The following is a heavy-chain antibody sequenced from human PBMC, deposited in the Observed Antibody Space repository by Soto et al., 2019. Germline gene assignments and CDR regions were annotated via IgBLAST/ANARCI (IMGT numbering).Heavy chain of an antibody. CDR3: AKGRGGSGSLTPRVDF. Sequence: EVQLLESGGGLVQPGGSLRLSCAASGFTFNNYAMTWVRQAPGKGLEWVSAISGGGDTTSYADSVKGRFTVSRDGSKNTLYLQMSSLRAEDTALYYCAKGRGGSGSLTPRVDFWCQSNLVTVSS. CDR2: ISGGGDTT. V-gene: IGHV3-23*01. CDR1: GFTFNNYA. D-gene: IGHD3-10*01. J-gene: IGHJ4*02.